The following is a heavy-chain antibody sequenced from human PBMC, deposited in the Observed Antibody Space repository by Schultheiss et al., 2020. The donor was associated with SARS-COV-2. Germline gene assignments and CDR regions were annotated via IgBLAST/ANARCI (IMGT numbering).Heavy chain of an antibody. CDR3: ARSTMVRGVLHFDY. Sequence: SGPTLVKPTQTLTLTCTFSGFSLSTSGVGVGWIRQPPGKALEWLALIYWNDEKRYSPSLKTRLTISKDTSKNQVVLTMTNMDPVDTATYYCARSTMVRGVLHFDYWGQGTLVTVSS. CDR2: IYWNDEK. D-gene: IGHD3-10*01. J-gene: IGHJ4*02. CDR1: GFSLSTSGVG. V-gene: IGHV2-5*01.